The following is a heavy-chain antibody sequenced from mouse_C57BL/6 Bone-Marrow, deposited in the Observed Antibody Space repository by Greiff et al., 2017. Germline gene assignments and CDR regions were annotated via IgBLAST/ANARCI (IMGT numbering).Heavy chain of an antibody. CDR1: GYTFTSYW. J-gene: IGHJ1*03. D-gene: IGHD1-1*01. V-gene: IGHV1-61*01. Sequence: QVQLQQPGAELVRPGSSVKLSCKASGYTFTSYWMDWVKQRPGQGLEWIGNIYPSDSETHYNQKFKDKATLTVDKSSSTAYMQLSSLTSEDSAVYYCARPNYYGSSPVGVWGTGTTVTVSS. CDR3: ARPNYYGSSPVGV. CDR2: IYPSDSET.